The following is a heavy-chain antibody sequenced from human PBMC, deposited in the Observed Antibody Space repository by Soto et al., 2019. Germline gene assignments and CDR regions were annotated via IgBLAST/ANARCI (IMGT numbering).Heavy chain of an antibody. Sequence: QVQLVQSGAEVKKPGSSVKVSCKASGGTFSSYAISWLRQAPGQRLEWMGGIIPIFGTANYAQKFQGRVTITADESTSTAYMGLSSLRSEDTAVYYCARRGVPYCSSTSCYSNWFDPWGQGTLVTVSS. CDR1: GGTFSSYA. CDR2: IIPIFGTA. V-gene: IGHV1-69*01. D-gene: IGHD2-2*01. CDR3: ARRGVPYCSSTSCYSNWFDP. J-gene: IGHJ5*02.